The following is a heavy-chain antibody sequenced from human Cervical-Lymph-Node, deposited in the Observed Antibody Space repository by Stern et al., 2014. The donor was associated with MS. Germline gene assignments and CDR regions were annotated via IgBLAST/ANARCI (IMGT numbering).Heavy chain of an antibody. CDR2: TYHSVNP. V-gene: IGHV4-4*02. CDR1: GGPITTSYW. Sequence: QLQLQESGPGLVKPSGTLSLTCTVSGGPITTSYWWSWVRQPPGKGLEWLGQTYHSVNPWYTPSVTSRVPLPLYKSRNQFSLKLSAVTAADTAVYYCARVAHFYDSEDYWGQGTLVTVSS. D-gene: IGHD3-22*01. CDR3: ARVAHFYDSEDY. J-gene: IGHJ4*02.